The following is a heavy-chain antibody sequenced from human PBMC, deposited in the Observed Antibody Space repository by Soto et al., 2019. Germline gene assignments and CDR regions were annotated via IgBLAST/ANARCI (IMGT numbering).Heavy chain of an antibody. CDR1: GFTFSSYA. J-gene: IGHJ4*02. CDR3: AAGYSGYDYYFEY. Sequence: LRLSCAASGFTFSSYAMRWVRQAPGKGLEWVSAISGSGGSTYYADSVKGRFTISRDNSKNTLYLQMNSLRAEDTAVYYCAAGYSGYDYYFEYWGQGTLVNVSS. CDR2: ISGSGGST. V-gene: IGHV3-23*01. D-gene: IGHD5-12*01.